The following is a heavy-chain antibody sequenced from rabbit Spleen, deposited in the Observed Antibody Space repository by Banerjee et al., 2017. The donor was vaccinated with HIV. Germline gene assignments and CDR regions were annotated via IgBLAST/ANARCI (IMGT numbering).Heavy chain of an antibody. J-gene: IGHJ6*01. V-gene: IGHV1S45*01. CDR2: IYTGNGAT. Sequence: QEQLEESGGDLVKPEGSLTLTCTASGFSFSSSYWICWVRQAPGKGLESIACIYTGNGATVYASWAKGRFTISKTSSTTVTLQMTSLTVADTATYFCARGTGGGGDGLRLWGPGTLVTVS. CDR3: ARGTGGGGDGLRL. CDR1: GFSFSSSYW. D-gene: IGHD2-1*01.